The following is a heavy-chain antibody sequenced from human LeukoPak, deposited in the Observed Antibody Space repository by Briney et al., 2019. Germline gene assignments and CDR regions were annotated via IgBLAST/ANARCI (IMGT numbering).Heavy chain of an antibody. D-gene: IGHD3-22*01. J-gene: IGHJ4*02. CDR2: INPNSGGT. CDR3: ARVPTYYYDSSGYYLFDY. CDR1: GGTFSTYA. V-gene: IGHV1-2*02. Sequence: ASVKVSCKVSGGTFSTYAISWVRQAPGQGLEWMGWINPNSGGTNYAQKFQGRVTMTRDTSIGTAYMELSRLRSDDTAVYYCARVPTYYYDSSGYYLFDYWGQGTLVTVSS.